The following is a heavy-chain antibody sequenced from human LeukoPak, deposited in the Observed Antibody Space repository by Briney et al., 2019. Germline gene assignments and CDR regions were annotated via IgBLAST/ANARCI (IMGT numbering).Heavy chain of an antibody. CDR2: INPNSGGT. V-gene: IGHV1-2*06. Sequence: PWASVKVSCTASGYTFTGYYMHWVRQAPGQGLEWMGRINPNSGGTNYAQTVQGRFTMTRDTSISTVYMEMSRLRSDDTAVYYCARDGRQPKTIVDIWGQGTLVSVSS. D-gene: IGHD6-13*01. CDR3: ARDGRQPKTIVDI. J-gene: IGHJ3*02. CDR1: GYTFTGYY.